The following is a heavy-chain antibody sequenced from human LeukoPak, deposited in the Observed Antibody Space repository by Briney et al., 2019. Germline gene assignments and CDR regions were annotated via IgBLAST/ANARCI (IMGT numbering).Heavy chain of an antibody. CDR3: AKGFDYDSSGNDAFDI. V-gene: IGHV3-33*06. Sequence: PGGSLRLSCAASGFTFSSYGMHWVRQAPGKGLEWVAVIWFDGSNKKYADSVKGRFTISRDNSKNTLYLQMNSLRAEDTAVYYCAKGFDYDSSGNDAFDIWGQGTMVTVSS. CDR1: GFTFSSYG. D-gene: IGHD3-22*01. J-gene: IGHJ3*02. CDR2: IWFDGSNK.